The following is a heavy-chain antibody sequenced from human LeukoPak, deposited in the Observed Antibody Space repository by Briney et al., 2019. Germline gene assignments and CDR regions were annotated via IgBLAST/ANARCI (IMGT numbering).Heavy chain of an antibody. CDR3: ARQSRDGSKTRGYYFDY. V-gene: IGHV5-51*01. Sequence: GESLKISCQVSGYIFTHYWIGWVRQMPGNGLESMGIIYPADSDTTYSPSFQGQVTISVDKSISTVYLQWSSLKASDTAMYYCARQSRDGSKTRGYYFDYWGQGTLVTVSS. CDR1: GYIFTHYW. D-gene: IGHD3-10*01. J-gene: IGHJ4*02. CDR2: IYPADSDT.